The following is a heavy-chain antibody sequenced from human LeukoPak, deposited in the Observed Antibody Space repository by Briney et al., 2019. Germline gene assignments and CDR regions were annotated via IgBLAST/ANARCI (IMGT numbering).Heavy chain of an antibody. Sequence: GDSLKVSCKTSGYTFTDYYMHWMRQAPGRGRGWVGEINTQTGDTKSAQTFPGRVTVTRDTSITTACMEVSRLTSDDTAVYYCTRDNSLNDFDLGDQGNRVSVAS. D-gene: IGHD3-3*01. CDR2: INTQTGDT. CDR3: TRDNSLNDFDL. CDR1: GYTFTDYY. V-gene: IGHV1-2*02. J-gene: IGHJ4*02.